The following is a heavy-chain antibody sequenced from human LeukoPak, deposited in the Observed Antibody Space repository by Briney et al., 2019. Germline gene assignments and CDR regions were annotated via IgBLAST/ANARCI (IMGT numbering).Heavy chain of an antibody. CDR2: IKHDGST. CDR1: GGSVRGYY. D-gene: IGHD2/OR15-2a*01. V-gene: IGHV4-34*01. CDR3: ARHLLRTSTSFDY. J-gene: IGHJ4*02. Sequence: PSETLSLTCAVYGGSVRGYYWSWIRQPPGKGLEWIGEIKHDGSTKYNSSLKSRVTISIDTSKNQFSLKLSSVTAADTAVYYCARHLLRTSTSFDYWDQGNLVTVSS.